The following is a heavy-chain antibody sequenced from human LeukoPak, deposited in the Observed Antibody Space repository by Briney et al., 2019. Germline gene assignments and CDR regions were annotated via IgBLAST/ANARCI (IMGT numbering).Heavy chain of an antibody. D-gene: IGHD1-7*01. Sequence: GGSLRLSCAGSGSTFRNYAMHWVRQAPVTGLQYVSAISTNGSRTFYANSVKGRFTISRDNAKDTVYLQMNSLRAEDTAVYYCARSSRELGGYAPWELMPPFDYWGQGTLVTVSS. V-gene: IGHV3-64*01. J-gene: IGHJ4*02. CDR3: ARSSRELGGYAPWELMPPFDY. CDR2: ISTNGSRT. CDR1: GSTFRNYA.